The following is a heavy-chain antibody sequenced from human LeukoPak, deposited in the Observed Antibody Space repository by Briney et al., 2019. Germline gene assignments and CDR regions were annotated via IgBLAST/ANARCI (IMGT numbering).Heavy chain of an antibody. CDR3: ARKQGHYYGSGIWFDP. Sequence: SETLSLTCAVYGGSFSGYYWSWIRRPPGKGLEWIGEINHSGSTNYNPSLKSRVTISVDTSKNQFSLKLSSVTAADTAVYYCARKQGHYYGSGIWFDPWGQGTLVTVSS. CDR1: GGSFSGYY. J-gene: IGHJ5*02. CDR2: INHSGST. V-gene: IGHV4-34*01. D-gene: IGHD3-10*01.